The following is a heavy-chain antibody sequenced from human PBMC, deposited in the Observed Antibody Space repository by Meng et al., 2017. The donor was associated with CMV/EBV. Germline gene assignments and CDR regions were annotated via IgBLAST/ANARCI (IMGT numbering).Heavy chain of an antibody. J-gene: IGHJ4*02. Sequence: SSSYFWVWSRQPPGKGLEWIGSIYYSGSTYYNPSLKSRVTISVDTSKNQFSLKLSSVTAADTAVYYCASPPINYYDSSGYYFFDYWGQGTLVTVSS. CDR3: ASPPINYYDSSGYYFFDY. D-gene: IGHD3-22*01. CDR1: SSSYF. V-gene: IGHV4-39*01. CDR2: IYYSGST.